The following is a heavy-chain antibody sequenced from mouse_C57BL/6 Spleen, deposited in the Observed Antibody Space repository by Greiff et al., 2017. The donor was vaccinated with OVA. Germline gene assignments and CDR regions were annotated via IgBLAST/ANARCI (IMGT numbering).Heavy chain of an antibody. Sequence: EVKLQESGPGMVKPSQSLSLTCTVTGYSITSGYDWHWIRHFPGNKLEWMGYISYSGSTNYNPSLKSRISITHDTSKNHFFLKLNSVTTEDTATYYCVRGSRDGNYDYWGQGTTLTVSS. CDR3: VRGSRDGNYDY. CDR1: GYSITSGYD. V-gene: IGHV3-1*01. J-gene: IGHJ2*01. CDR2: ISYSGST. D-gene: IGHD2-1*01.